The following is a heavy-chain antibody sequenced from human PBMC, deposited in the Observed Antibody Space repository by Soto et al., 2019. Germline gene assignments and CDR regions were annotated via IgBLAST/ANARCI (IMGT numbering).Heavy chain of an antibody. V-gene: IGHV1-18*01. D-gene: IGHD1-1*01. CDR2: ISAYSGNT. Sequence: QVHLGQSGAEVKEPGDSVKGTCTTSGFTFTNYYINWVRQAPGQGLEVMGWISAYSGNTNYAQNPQGRVTMTPDTSASTAYLELRSLRSDDTAVYFCARGDTYYVNWYFDYWGQGTLVTVSS. CDR1: GFTFTNYY. J-gene: IGHJ4*02. CDR3: ARGDTYYVNWYFDY.